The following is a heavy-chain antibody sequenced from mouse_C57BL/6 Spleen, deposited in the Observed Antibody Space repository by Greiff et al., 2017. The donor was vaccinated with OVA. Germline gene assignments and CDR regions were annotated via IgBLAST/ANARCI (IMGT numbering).Heavy chain of an antibody. CDR2: IRSKSNNYAT. CDR3: VRLDYDYDGDLYAMDY. Sequence: EVQLVESGGGLVQPKGSLKLSCAASGFSFNTYAMNWVRQAPGKGLEWVARIRSKSNNYATYYADSVKDRFTISRDDSESMLYLQMNNLKTEDTARYYCVRLDYDYDGDLYAMDYWGQGTSVTVSS. J-gene: IGHJ4*01. V-gene: IGHV10-1*01. CDR1: GFSFNTYA. D-gene: IGHD2-4*01.